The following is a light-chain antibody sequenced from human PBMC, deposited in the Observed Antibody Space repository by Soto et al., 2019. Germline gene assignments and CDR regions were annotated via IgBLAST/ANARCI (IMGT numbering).Light chain of an antibody. CDR3: QQRTRWPMT. Sequence: EIVMTQSPATLSLSPGERATLSCRASQSVSSYLAWYQQKPGQAPRLLIYDASNRATGIPARFSGSGSGTDFTLTISSLEPEDFAVYYYQQRTRWPMTFGQGTRLEIK. J-gene: IGKJ5*01. CDR1: QSVSSY. CDR2: DAS. V-gene: IGKV3-11*01.